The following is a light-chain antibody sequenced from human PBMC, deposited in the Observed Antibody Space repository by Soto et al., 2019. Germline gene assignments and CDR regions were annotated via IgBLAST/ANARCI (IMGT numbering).Light chain of an antibody. Sequence: DIQMTQSPSSLSASVGDTVTISCRASQSICNSLNWYQQKPGKAPNLLIYAAFSLQSGVQARFSVSGSGTDFTLTISSLQPEDFATYYCQQNDCTPRTFGHGTKVDIK. V-gene: IGKV1-39*01. CDR2: AAF. CDR1: QSICNS. CDR3: QQNDCTPRT. J-gene: IGKJ1*01.